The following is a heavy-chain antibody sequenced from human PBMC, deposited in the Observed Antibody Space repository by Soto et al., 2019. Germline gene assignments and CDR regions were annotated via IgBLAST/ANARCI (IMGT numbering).Heavy chain of an antibody. CDR2: ISAYNGNT. D-gene: IGHD2-15*01. J-gene: IGHJ5*02. Sequence: VASVKVSCKASGYTFTSYGISWVRQAPGQGLEWVGWISAYNGNTNYAQKLQGRVTMTTDTSTSTAYMELRSLRADDTAVYYCARACSGGSCYSGHWFDPWGQGTLVTVSS. V-gene: IGHV1-18*04. CDR1: GYTFTSYG. CDR3: ARACSGGSCYSGHWFDP.